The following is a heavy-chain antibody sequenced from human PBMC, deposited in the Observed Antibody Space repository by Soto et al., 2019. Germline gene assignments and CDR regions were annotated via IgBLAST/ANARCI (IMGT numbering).Heavy chain of an antibody. Sequence: SETLSLTCAVYGGSFSGYYWSWIRQPPGKGLEWIGEINHSGSTNYNPSLKSRVTISVETSKNQFSLKLSSVTAADTAVYYCARRRTMVRGAFDYWGQGTLVTVSS. CDR2: INHSGST. D-gene: IGHD3-10*01. CDR1: GGSFSGYY. J-gene: IGHJ4*02. V-gene: IGHV4-34*01. CDR3: ARRRTMVRGAFDY.